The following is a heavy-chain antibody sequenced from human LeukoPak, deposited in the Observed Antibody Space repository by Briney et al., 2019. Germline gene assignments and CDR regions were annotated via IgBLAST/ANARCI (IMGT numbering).Heavy chain of an antibody. CDR2: ISYDGSNK. CDR3: ATRGYCSGTSCYAPQP. CDR1: GFTFSSYG. D-gene: IGHD2-2*01. V-gene: IGHV3-30*03. Sequence: PGRSLRLSCAASGFTFSSYGMHWVRQAPGKGLEWVAVISYDGSNKYHADSVKGRFTISRDNSKNTLYLQMNSLRAEDTAVYYCATRGYCSGTSCYAPQPWGQGTLVTVSS. J-gene: IGHJ5*02.